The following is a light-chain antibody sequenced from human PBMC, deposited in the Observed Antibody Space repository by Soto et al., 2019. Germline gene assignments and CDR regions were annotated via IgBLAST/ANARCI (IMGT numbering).Light chain of an antibody. CDR2: GAS. Sequence: EIVMTQSPATLSVSPGERATLSCRASQSISSSLAWYQQKPGQAPRLLIYGASTRATDIPARFSGSGSGTEFTLTLSSLQSEDFAVYYCQQYNNWRTFGQGTKVEIK. V-gene: IGKV3-15*01. CDR1: QSISSS. CDR3: QQYNNWRT. J-gene: IGKJ1*01.